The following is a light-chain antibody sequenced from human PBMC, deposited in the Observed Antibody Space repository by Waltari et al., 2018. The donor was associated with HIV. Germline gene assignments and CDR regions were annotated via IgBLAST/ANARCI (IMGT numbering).Light chain of an antibody. Sequence: NFMLPPPHSVSESPGKTVTLSCTRSSCSIASTYEPWYQKRPGSAPTTVMNEDNQRPHGVPVLFSGSIDRSSNSASLTSSGLKTEDEADYYGQSYDSSNHNWVFGGGTKLTVL. CDR3: QSYDSSNHNWV. CDR2: EDN. V-gene: IGLV6-57*03. J-gene: IGLJ3*02. CDR1: SCSIASTY.